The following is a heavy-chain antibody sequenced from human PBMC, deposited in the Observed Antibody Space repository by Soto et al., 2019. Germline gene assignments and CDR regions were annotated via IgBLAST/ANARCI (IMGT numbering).Heavy chain of an antibody. Sequence: GGALRLYCSSSGFTFSNYNMNWVRQAPGKGLEWVSYISSGTTIIYYADSVKGRFTISRDKAKNSLYLQMNSLRDEDTAVYYCARDQYYYDSSGYSPFDYWGQGTLVTVSS. V-gene: IGHV3-48*02. CDR3: ARDQYYYDSSGYSPFDY. CDR1: GFTFSNYN. D-gene: IGHD3-22*01. J-gene: IGHJ4*02. CDR2: ISSGTTII.